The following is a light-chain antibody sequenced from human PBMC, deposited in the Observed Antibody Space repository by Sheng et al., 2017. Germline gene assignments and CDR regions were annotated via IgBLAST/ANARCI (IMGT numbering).Light chain of an antibody. Sequence: QSALTQPASVSGSPGQSITISCTGTSSDVGDYNYVSWYQQHPGKAPKLMIYDVSNRPSGVSNRFSGSKSGNTASLTISGLQAADEAEYYCSSYTSSSSVIFGGGTKLTRP. CDR1: SSDVGDYNY. CDR3: SSYTSSSSVI. V-gene: IGLV2-14*03. J-gene: IGLJ2*01. CDR2: DVS.